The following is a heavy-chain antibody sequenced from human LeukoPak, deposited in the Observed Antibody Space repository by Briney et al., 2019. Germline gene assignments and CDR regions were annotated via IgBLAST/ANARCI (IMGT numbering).Heavy chain of an antibody. CDR3: ARDQRVAGLDY. V-gene: IGHV4-59*01. Sequence: SETLSLTCTVSGGSISSYYWSWIRQPPGKGLEWIGYIYYSGSTNCNPSLKSRVTISVDTSKNQFSLKLSSVTAADTAVYYCARDQRVAGLDYWGQGTLVTVSS. D-gene: IGHD6-19*01. CDR1: GGSISSYY. CDR2: IYYSGST. J-gene: IGHJ4*02.